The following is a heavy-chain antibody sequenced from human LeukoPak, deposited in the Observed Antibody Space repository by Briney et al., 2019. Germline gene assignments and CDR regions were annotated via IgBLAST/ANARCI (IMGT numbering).Heavy chain of an antibody. Sequence: GGSLRLSCAASGFTFSSYAMHWVRQAPGKGLEWVAVISYDGSNKYYADSVKGRFTISRDNSKNTLYLQMNSLRAEDTAVYYCARGEVVTAIVDDAFDIWGQGTMVTVSS. CDR2: ISYDGSNK. CDR3: ARGEVVTAIVDDAFDI. J-gene: IGHJ3*02. V-gene: IGHV3-30*04. CDR1: GFTFSSYA. D-gene: IGHD2-21*02.